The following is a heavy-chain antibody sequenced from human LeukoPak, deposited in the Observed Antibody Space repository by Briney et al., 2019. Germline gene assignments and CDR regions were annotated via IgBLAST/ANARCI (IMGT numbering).Heavy chain of an antibody. CDR3: VRGTSHPV. CDR1: GFPFSSYT. D-gene: IGHD1-14*01. V-gene: IGHV3-48*04. CDR2: ILSDSATTI. Sequence: GGSLRLSCATSGFPFSSYTMNWVRQAPGKGPEWISSILSDSATTIHYADSVRGRFTISRDNAKNSLYLQMNSLRVEDTAVYYCVRGTSHPVWGQGTTVTVSS. J-gene: IGHJ3*01.